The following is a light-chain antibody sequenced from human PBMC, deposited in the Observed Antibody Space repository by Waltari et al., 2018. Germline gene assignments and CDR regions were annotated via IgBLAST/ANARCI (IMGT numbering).Light chain of an antibody. CDR2: DVT. J-gene: IGLJ1*01. CDR3: TSYTTSDSYV. Sequence: SALTQPASVSGSPGQSITISCPGTSHDVAGHTHVSWYQQHPGKATRLIIYDVTNRPSGVSNHFSGSKSGNSASLTISGLQAEDEADYYCTSYTTSDSYVFGTGTKVTVL. CDR1: SHDVAGHTH. V-gene: IGLV2-14*03.